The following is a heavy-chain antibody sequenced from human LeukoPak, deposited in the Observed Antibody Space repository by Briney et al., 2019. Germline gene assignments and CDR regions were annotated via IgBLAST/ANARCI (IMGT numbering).Heavy chain of an antibody. CDR2: IYSVGGT. J-gene: IGHJ4*02. CDR3: ARDTPAGAFEY. D-gene: IGHD6-19*01. CDR1: GFIVSTNY. Sequence: PGGSLRLSCAASGFIVSTNYMIWVREAPGKGLEWGSGIYSVGGTYYADSLRGRVTISRDNSKTMLYLQMNSLSGEDTAVYYCARDTPAGAFEYWGQGPLVTVSS. V-gene: IGHV3-53*01.